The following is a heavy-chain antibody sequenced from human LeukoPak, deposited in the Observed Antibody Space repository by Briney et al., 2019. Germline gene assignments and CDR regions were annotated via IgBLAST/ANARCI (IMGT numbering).Heavy chain of an antibody. Sequence: GGSLRLFCAASRFTFSSYGMHWVRQAPGKGLEGVAFIRYDGSNKYYADSVKGRFTISGDNSKNTLYLQMNSLRAEDTAVYYCAKGQVVPAAPFDYWGQGTLVTVSS. D-gene: IGHD2-2*01. CDR2: IRYDGSNK. J-gene: IGHJ4*02. V-gene: IGHV3-30*02. CDR3: AKGQVVPAAPFDY. CDR1: RFTFSSYG.